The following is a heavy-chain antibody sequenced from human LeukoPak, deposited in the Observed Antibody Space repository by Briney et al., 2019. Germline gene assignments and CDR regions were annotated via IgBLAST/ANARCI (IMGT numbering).Heavy chain of an antibody. CDR2: IRSKAYGGAT. D-gene: IGHD1-14*01. CDR3: TSGPIGRTHSGPFAY. Sequence: PGGSLRLSCTASGFSFGDYAMAWFRQAPGKGLEWVGFIRSKAYGGATEYAASMKGRFTISRDDSERIAYLQMNSLKTEDSAVYYCTSGPIGRTHSGPFAYWGQGTLVTVSS. CDR1: GFSFGDYA. J-gene: IGHJ4*02. V-gene: IGHV3-49*03.